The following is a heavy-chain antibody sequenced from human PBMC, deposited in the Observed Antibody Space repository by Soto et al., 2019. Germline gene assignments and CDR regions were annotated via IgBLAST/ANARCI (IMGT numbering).Heavy chain of an antibody. V-gene: IGHV4-39*01. Sequence: QLQLQESGPGLVDPSATLSLTCTVSDDSIGRSNYFWGWIRQPPGKALEWIGNIFYSGNTHYNPSLRLRVTISLDTSNHHSSLRVSSVTAADTAVYYCARHLYSGDSSGSFGYWGPGALVIVSS. J-gene: IGHJ4*02. CDR3: ARHLYSGDSSGSFGY. CDR2: IFYSGNT. D-gene: IGHD6-19*01. CDR1: DDSIGRSNYF.